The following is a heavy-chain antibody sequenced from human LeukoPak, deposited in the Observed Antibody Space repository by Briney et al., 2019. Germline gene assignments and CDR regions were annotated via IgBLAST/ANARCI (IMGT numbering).Heavy chain of an antibody. Sequence: QPGGSLRLSCAASGFTFSSYAMSWVRQAPGKGLEWVSAISGSGGSTYYADSVKGRFTISRDNSKDTLYLQMNSLRAEDTAVYYCAKGGYCSSTSCYGAFDIWGQGTMVTVSS. CDR1: GFTFSSYA. J-gene: IGHJ3*02. D-gene: IGHD2-2*01. V-gene: IGHV3-23*01. CDR3: AKGGYCSSTSCYGAFDI. CDR2: ISGSGGST.